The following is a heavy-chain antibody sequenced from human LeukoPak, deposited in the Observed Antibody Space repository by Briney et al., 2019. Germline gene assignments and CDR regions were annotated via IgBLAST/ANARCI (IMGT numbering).Heavy chain of an antibody. CDR1: GFTFSSYG. CDR3: AKAGGSGSYWQSYYYYYMDV. Sequence: GGSLRLSCAASGFTFSSYGMHWVRQAPGKGLEWVAFIRYDGSNKYYADSVKGRFTISRDNSKNTLYLQMNSLRAEDTAVYYCAKAGGSGSYWQSYYYYYMDVWGKGTTVTISS. V-gene: IGHV3-30*02. J-gene: IGHJ6*03. D-gene: IGHD3-10*01. CDR2: IRYDGSNK.